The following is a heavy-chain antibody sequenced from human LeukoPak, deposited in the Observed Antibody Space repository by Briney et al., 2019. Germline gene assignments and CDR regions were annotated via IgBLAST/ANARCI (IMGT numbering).Heavy chain of an antibody. D-gene: IGHD3-22*01. V-gene: IGHV4-28*03. CDR1: GYSISSSNW. J-gene: IGHJ3*02. CDR3: ARDRWLRPDSFDI. Sequence: PSETLSLTCAVSGYSISSSNWWGWIRQPPGKGLEWIGYIYYSGSIYYNPSLKSRVTMSVDTSKNQFSLKLSSVTAVDTAVYYCARDRWLRPDSFDIWGQGTMVTVSS. CDR2: IYYSGSI.